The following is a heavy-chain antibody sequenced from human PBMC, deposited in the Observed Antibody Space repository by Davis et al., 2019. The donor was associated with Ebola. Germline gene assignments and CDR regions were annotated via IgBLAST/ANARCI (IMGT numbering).Heavy chain of an antibody. V-gene: IGHV3-30-3*01. J-gene: IGHJ6*02. CDR3: ARDLYDILTGQPYYYYYGMDV. Sequence: GGSLRLSCAASGFTFSSYAMHWVRQAPGKGLEWVAVISYDGSNKYYADSVKGRFTISRDNSKNTLYLQMNSLRAEDTAVYYCARDLYDILTGQPYYYYYGMDVWGQGATVTVSS. D-gene: IGHD3-9*01. CDR1: GFTFSSYA. CDR2: ISYDGSNK.